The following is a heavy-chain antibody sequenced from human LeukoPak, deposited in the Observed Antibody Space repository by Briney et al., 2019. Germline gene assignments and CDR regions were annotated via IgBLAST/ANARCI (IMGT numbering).Heavy chain of an antibody. CDR2: INRGGSP. Sequence: PGGSLRLSCAISGFSVSTFSLVWVRQAPGKGLECVSLINRGGSPDYADSVKGRFTISRDTSQNTVYLQMNSLRAEDTAVYYCARQNYGSGSYYNPLFDYWGQGTLVTVSS. J-gene: IGHJ4*02. V-gene: IGHV3-66*04. CDR3: ARQNYGSGSYYNPLFDY. D-gene: IGHD3-10*01. CDR1: GFSVSTFS.